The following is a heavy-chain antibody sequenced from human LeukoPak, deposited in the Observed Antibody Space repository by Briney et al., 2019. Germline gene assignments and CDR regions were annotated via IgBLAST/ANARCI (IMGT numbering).Heavy chain of an antibody. CDR2: IYYSGST. J-gene: IGHJ5*02. D-gene: IGHD3-22*01. CDR3: ARVGDSSVYNWFDP. V-gene: IGHV4-39*07. Sequence: GSLRLSCTASGFTVSTNYLSWVRQAPGKGLEWIGSIYYSGSTYYNPSLKSRVTISVDTSKNQFSLKLSSVTAADTAVYYCARVGDSSVYNWFDPWGQGTLVTVSS. CDR1: GFTVSTNY.